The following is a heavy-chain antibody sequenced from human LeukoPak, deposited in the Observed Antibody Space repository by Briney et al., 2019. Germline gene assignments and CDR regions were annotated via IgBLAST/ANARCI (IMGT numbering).Heavy chain of an antibody. CDR3: ARGDYYDSSGYYHKGIDY. V-gene: IGHV3-30*04. D-gene: IGHD3-22*01. Sequence: GGSLRLSCAASGFTFSSYAMHWVRQAPGKGLEWVAVISYDGSNKYYADSVKGRFTISRDNSKNTLYLQMNSLRAEDTAVYYCARGDYYDSSGYYHKGIDYWGQGTLVTVSS. CDR2: ISYDGSNK. J-gene: IGHJ4*02. CDR1: GFTFSSYA.